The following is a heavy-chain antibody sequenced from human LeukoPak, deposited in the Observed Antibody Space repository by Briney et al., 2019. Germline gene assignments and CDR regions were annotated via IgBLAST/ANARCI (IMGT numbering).Heavy chain of an antibody. CDR3: ARDDTVTSHFDY. Sequence: GGSLRLSCAASGFTFSSYAMSWVRQAPGKGLEWVSYVSSSSSNIFYADSVKGRFTISRDDAQNSQYLQMNSLRAEDTAVYYCARDDTVTSHFDYWGQGTLVTVSS. V-gene: IGHV3-48*01. J-gene: IGHJ4*02. D-gene: IGHD4-11*01. CDR2: VSSSSSNI. CDR1: GFTFSSYA.